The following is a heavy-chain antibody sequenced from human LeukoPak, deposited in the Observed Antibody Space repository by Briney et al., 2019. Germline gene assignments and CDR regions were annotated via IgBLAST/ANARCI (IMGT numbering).Heavy chain of an antibody. D-gene: IGHD3-3*01. CDR3: ARYPSYDFWSGYPDV. J-gene: IGHJ6*04. CDR1: GFTFSSYG. CDR2: IRYDGSNK. V-gene: IGHV3-30*02. Sequence: PGGPLRLSCAASGFTFSSYGMHWVRQAPGKGLEWVAFIRYDGSNKYYADSVKGRFTISRDNSKNTLYLQMNSLRAEDTAVYYCARYPSYDFWSGYPDVWGKGTTVTVSS.